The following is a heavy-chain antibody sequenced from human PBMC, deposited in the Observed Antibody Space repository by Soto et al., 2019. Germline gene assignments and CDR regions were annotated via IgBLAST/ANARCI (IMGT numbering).Heavy chain of an antibody. Sequence: GGSLRLSCAASGFTFSSYSMNWVRQAPGKGLEWVSSISSSSSYIYYADSVKGRFTISRDNAKNSLYLQMNSLRAEDTAVYYCARDLRGMDTAIPAHFDYWGQGTLVTVSS. J-gene: IGHJ4*02. CDR1: GFTFSSYS. V-gene: IGHV3-21*01. D-gene: IGHD5-18*01. CDR3: ARDLRGMDTAIPAHFDY. CDR2: ISSSSSYI.